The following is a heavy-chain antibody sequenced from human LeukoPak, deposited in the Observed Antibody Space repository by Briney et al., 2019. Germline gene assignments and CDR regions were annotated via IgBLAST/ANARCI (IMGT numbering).Heavy chain of an antibody. Sequence: ASVKVSCKASGYTFTDYYMHWVRQAPGQGLEWMGWINPNSGGTDYAQKFQGRVTMTRDTSISTAYMELSRLRSDDTAVYYCARDMVRAYKFDPWGQGTLVTVSS. CDR1: GYTFTDYY. V-gene: IGHV1-2*02. CDR3: ARDMVRAYKFDP. J-gene: IGHJ5*02. D-gene: IGHD3-10*01. CDR2: INPNSGGT.